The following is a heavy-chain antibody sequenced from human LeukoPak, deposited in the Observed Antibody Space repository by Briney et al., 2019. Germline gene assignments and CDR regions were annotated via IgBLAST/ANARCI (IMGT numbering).Heavy chain of an antibody. Sequence: PGGSLRLSCAASGFTFSSYSMNWVRQAPGKGLEWVSYISSSSSTIYYADSVKGRFTISRDNAKNSLYLQMNSLRAEDTAVYYCARDYPQLVRGSDYWGQGTLVTVSS. J-gene: IGHJ4*02. CDR2: ISSSSSTI. V-gene: IGHV3-48*04. D-gene: IGHD6-13*01. CDR1: GFTFSSYS. CDR3: ARDYPQLVRGSDY.